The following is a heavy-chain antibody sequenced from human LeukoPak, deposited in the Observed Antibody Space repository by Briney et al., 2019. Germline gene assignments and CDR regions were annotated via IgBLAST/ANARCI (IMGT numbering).Heavy chain of an antibody. CDR2: ISGYNGNT. V-gene: IGHV1-18*01. J-gene: IGHJ4*02. D-gene: IGHD3-22*01. CDR1: GYTFSTYA. CDR3: AGAGAYFYDSTGSDF. Sequence: ASVKVSCKASGYTFSTYAIHWVRQAPGERLEWMGWISGYNGNTNFARKLQGRVTMTTDSTTSTAYMELRSLRSDDTAVYYCAGAGAYFYDSTGSDFWGQGTLVTVSS.